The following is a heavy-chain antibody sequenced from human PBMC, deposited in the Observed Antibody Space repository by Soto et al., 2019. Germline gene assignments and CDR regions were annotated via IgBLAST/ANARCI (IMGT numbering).Heavy chain of an antibody. CDR1: GFAFSSYA. CDR3: APVPAANSYYNTDV. CDR2: IVDTGGRT. J-gene: IGHJ6*02. D-gene: IGHD2-2*01. Sequence: EVQLLESGGGLVQPGGSLRLSCTASGFAFSSYAMNWVRQAPGKGLEWVSGIVDTGGRTFYADSVKGRFTISRDNSKNTLYLEMHSLRAEDTATYYCAPVPAANSYYNTDVWGQGTTVTVSS. V-gene: IGHV3-23*01.